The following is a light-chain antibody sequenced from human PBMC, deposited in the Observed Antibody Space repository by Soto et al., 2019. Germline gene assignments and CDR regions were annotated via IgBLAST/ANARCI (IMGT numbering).Light chain of an antibody. CDR1: QSVRSY. CDR3: QQRSNWPPIT. CDR2: DAS. J-gene: IGKJ5*01. Sequence: ETVLTQSPATLSLSPGERATLSCRASQSVRSYLAWYQQKPGQAPRLLIYDASNRATGIPARFSGSGSGTDFTLTISSLEPEDCAVYYCQQRSNWPPITFGQATRLEIK. V-gene: IGKV3-11*01.